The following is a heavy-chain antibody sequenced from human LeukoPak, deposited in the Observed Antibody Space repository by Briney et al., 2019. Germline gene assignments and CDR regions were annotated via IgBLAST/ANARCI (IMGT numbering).Heavy chain of an antibody. Sequence: TSETLSLTCTVSGGSISSYYWSWLRQPPGRGLEWIGYIYYSGSTDYNPSFQSRVSISVDTSKNQFSLRLSSVTAADTAVYYCARVHRDYYYDSSGYLVGAFDIWGQGTMVTVSS. V-gene: IGHV4-59*01. CDR3: ARVHRDYYYDSSGYLVGAFDI. CDR2: IYYSGST. D-gene: IGHD3-22*01. CDR1: GGSISSYY. J-gene: IGHJ3*02.